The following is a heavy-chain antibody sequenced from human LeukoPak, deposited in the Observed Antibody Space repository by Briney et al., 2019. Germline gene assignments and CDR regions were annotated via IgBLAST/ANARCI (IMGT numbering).Heavy chain of an antibody. CDR1: GFTFSSYS. Sequence: GGSLRLSCAASGFTFSSYSMNWARQAPGKGLEWVSYISSSSSTIYYADSVKGRFTISRDNAKNSLYLQMNSLRAEDTAVYYCARSSGGDYWGQGTLVTVSS. V-gene: IGHV3-48*01. CDR3: ARSSGGDY. J-gene: IGHJ4*02. CDR2: ISSSSSTI. D-gene: IGHD6-19*01.